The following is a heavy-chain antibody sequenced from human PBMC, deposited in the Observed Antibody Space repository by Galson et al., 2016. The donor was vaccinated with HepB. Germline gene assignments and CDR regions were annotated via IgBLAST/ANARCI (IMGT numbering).Heavy chain of an antibody. Sequence: SETLSLTCTVSGGSISSSGYYWAWIRQSPEKGLDWIGSIFYNGAAYNSPSFHSRLTMSLDTSKNVFSLTLTSVTAADTAVYYCAGQHREGSAYAHAFYIWGQGTVVTVSS. CDR1: GGSISSSGYY. D-gene: IGHD3-22*01. V-gene: IGHV4-39*01. CDR2: IFYNGAA. J-gene: IGHJ3*02. CDR3: AGQHREGSAYAHAFYI.